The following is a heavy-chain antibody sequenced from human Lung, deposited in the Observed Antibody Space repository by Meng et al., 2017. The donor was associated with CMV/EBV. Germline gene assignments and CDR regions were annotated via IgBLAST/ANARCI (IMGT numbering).Heavy chain of an antibody. CDR1: GFSLRRYA. Sequence: LCCAASGFSLRRYAMHWVRQAPGKGLDWVAMISFDGHDKQDADSLKGRFTISRDNSKNTLFLEINNVTTEDTALYYCARDNGGNFHLWGRGTLVTVSS. CDR3: ARDNGGNFHL. D-gene: IGHD4-23*01. CDR2: ISFDGHDK. V-gene: IGHV3-30-3*01. J-gene: IGHJ4*02.